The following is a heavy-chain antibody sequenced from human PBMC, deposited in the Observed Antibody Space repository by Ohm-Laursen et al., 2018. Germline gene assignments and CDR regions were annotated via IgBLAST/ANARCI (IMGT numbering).Heavy chain of an antibody. D-gene: IGHD3-16*01. CDR1: GFTFSNSG. V-gene: IGHV3-33*01. Sequence: SLRLSCTASGFTFSNSGMHWVRQAPGKGLEWVAVIWYNGSDKYYADSVKGRFTISRDNSKNTLYLQMSSLRAEDTAVYYCARFGVNHGMDVWGQGTTVTVSS. CDR2: IWYNGSDK. J-gene: IGHJ6*02. CDR3: ARFGVNHGMDV.